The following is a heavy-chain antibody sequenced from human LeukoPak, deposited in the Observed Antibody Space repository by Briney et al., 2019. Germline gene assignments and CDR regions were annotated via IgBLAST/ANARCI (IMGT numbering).Heavy chain of an antibody. J-gene: IGHJ6*03. CDR3: ARDRYSNYGGYMDV. V-gene: IGHV1-69*06. Sequence: ALVKVSCKASGGTFSSYAISWVRQAPGQGLEWMGGIIPIFGTANYAQKFQGRVTITADKSTSTAYMELSSLRSEDTAVYYCARDRYSNYGGYMDVWGKGTTVTVSS. CDR2: IIPIFGTA. D-gene: IGHD4-11*01. CDR1: GGTFSSYA.